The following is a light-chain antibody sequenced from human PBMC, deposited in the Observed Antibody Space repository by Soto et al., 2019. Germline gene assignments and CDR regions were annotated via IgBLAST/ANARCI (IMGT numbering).Light chain of an antibody. CDR1: QSISSY. J-gene: IGKJ3*01. CDR2: AAS. Sequence: DIQMTQSPSSLSASVVDRVTITFRASQSISSYLNWYQQKPGKAPKLLIYAASSLQSGVPSRFSGSGSGTDFTLTISSLQPEDFATYYCQQSYSTPRTFGPGTKVDI. CDR3: QQSYSTPRT. V-gene: IGKV1-39*01.